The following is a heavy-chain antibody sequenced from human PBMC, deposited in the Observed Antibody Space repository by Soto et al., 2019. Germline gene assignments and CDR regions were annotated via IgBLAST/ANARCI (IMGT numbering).Heavy chain of an antibody. CDR3: ARAERVADFDY. Sequence: ETLSLTCTVSGGSISSYYWSWIRQPPGKGLEWIGYIYYSGSTNYNPSLKSRVTISVDTSKNQFSLKLSSVTAADTAVYYCARAERVADFDYWGQGTLVTVSS. V-gene: IGHV4-59*01. D-gene: IGHD1-1*01. CDR1: GGSISSYY. J-gene: IGHJ4*02. CDR2: IYYSGST.